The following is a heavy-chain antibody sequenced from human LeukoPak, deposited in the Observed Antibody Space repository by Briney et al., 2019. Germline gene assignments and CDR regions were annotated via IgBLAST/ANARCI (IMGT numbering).Heavy chain of an antibody. Sequence: GGSLRLSCAASGFTFSNYVINWLRQAPGKGLEWVSSISSGSTYIYYADLVKGRFTISRDNANSSLYLQMSSLRDEDTAVYYCSRGSSSGLKSYYFDYWGQGTLVTVSS. CDR3: SRGSSSGLKSYYFDY. CDR2: ISSGSTYI. J-gene: IGHJ4*02. D-gene: IGHD6-13*01. CDR1: GFTFSNYV. V-gene: IGHV3-21*01.